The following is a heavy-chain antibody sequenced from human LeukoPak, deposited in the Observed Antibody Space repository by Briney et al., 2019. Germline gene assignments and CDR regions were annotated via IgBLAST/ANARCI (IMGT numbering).Heavy chain of an antibody. CDR3: ARTDYYDSSGYYYWSDAFDI. V-gene: IGHV5-51*01. CDR1: GYSFTSYW. CDR2: IYPGDSDT. Sequence: GASLKISCKCSGYSFTSYWIGWVRQLPGKGLEWMGIIYPGDSDTRYSPSFQGQVTISADKSISTAYLQWSSLKASDTAMYYCARTDYYDSSGYYYWSDAFDIWGQGTMVTVSS. D-gene: IGHD3-22*01. J-gene: IGHJ3*02.